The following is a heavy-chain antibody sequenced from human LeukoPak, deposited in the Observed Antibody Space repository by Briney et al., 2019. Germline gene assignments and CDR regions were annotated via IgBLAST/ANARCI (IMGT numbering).Heavy chain of an antibody. CDR2: TIPIFGTA. J-gene: IGHJ4*02. D-gene: IGHD6-6*01. V-gene: IGHV1-69*06. CDR1: GGTFSSYA. CDR3: AIEKQLAPFDY. Sequence: ASVKVSCKASGGTFSSYAISWVRQAPGQGLEWMGGTIPIFGTANYAQKFQGRVTITADKSTSTAYMELSSLRSEDTAVYYCAIEKQLAPFDYWGQGTLVTVSS.